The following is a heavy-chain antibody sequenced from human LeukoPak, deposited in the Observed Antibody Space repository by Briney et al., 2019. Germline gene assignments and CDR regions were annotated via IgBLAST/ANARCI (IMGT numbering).Heavy chain of an antibody. J-gene: IGHJ3*02. CDR1: GGSFSGYY. D-gene: IGHD3-16*02. CDR3: ARYRRGQDAFDI. CDR2: INHSGST. Sequence: PSDTLSLTCAVYGGSFSGYYWSWIRQPTGRGLGWIGEINHSGSTNYNPSLKSRVTISVDTSKNQFSLKLSSVTAADTAVYYCARYRRGQDAFDIWGQGTMVTVSS. V-gene: IGHV4-34*01.